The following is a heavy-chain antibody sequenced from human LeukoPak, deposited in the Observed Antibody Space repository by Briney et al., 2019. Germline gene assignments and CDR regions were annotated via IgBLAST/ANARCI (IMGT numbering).Heavy chain of an antibody. CDR1: GYTFTGYY. CDR3: ARVDYYDSSGYYLFDY. V-gene: IGHV1-2*02. CDR2: INPNSGGT. Sequence: ASVKVSCKASGYTFTGYYMHWVRQAPGQGLEWMGWINPNSGGTNYAQKFQGRVTMTRDTSISTACMELSRLRSDDTAVYYCARVDYYDSSGYYLFDYWGQGTLVTVSS. D-gene: IGHD3-22*01. J-gene: IGHJ4*02.